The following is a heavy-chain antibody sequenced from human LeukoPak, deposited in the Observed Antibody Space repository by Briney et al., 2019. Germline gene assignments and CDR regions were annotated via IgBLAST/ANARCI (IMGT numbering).Heavy chain of an antibody. D-gene: IGHD1-26*01. CDR3: ARGRVVGANWFDP. Sequence: ASVTVSCTASGYTFTGYYMHWVRQAPGQGREWMGRINPNSGGTNYAQKFQGRVTMTRDTSISTAYMELSRLRSDDTAVYYCARGRVVGANWFDPWGQGTLVTVSS. CDR1: GYTFTGYY. J-gene: IGHJ5*02. CDR2: INPNSGGT. V-gene: IGHV1-2*06.